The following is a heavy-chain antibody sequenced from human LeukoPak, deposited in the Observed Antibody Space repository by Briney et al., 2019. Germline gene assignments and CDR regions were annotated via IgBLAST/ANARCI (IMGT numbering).Heavy chain of an antibody. CDR2: IYSGGGT. J-gene: IGHJ4*02. CDR3: ARDKGYGDQSSDL. V-gene: IGHV3-53*01. Sequence: GGSLRLSCAASGFTVSSYYMTWVRQAPGKGLEWVSIIYSGGGTCYADSVKGRFTISRDNSKNTLYLQMNSLRAEDTAVYYCARDKGYGDQSSDLWGQGTLVTVSS. CDR1: GFTVSSYY. D-gene: IGHD4-17*01.